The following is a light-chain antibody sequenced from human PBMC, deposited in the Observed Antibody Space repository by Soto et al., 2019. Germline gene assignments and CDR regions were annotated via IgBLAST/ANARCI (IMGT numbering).Light chain of an antibody. CDR3: QHYNSRPWT. V-gene: IGKV1-5*03. J-gene: IGKJ1*01. CDR1: QSIRSW. CDR2: KAS. Sequence: DIRMTQSPSTLPASVRDRVTVTCRASQSIRSWLAWYQEKPGKAPKLLIYKASLLETGVPSRFSGSASVTEFTLTISSLQTDDFGTYYCQHYNSRPWTFGQGTKVEMK.